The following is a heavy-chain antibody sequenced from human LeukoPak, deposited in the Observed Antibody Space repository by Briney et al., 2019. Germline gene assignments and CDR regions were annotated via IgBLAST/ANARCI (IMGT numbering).Heavy chain of an antibody. CDR3: ARDIVVVVAANLTYYYYYYGMDV. CDR1: GYTFTSYG. D-gene: IGHD2-15*01. CDR2: ISAYNGNT. Sequence: ASVKVSCKASGYTFTSYGISWVRQAPGQGLEWMGWISAYNGNTNYAQKLQGRVTMTTDTSTSTAYMELRSLRSDDTAVYYCARDIVVVVAANLTYYYYYYGMDVWGQGTTVTVSS. J-gene: IGHJ6*02. V-gene: IGHV1-18*01.